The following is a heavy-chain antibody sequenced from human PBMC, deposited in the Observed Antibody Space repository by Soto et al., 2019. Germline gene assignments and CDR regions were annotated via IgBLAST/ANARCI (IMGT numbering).Heavy chain of an antibody. CDR1: GFSISSTTYY. CDR2: VYYSGNT. J-gene: IGHJ5*02. CDR3: ARKRMAATTTGTGWFAP. V-gene: IGHV4-39*01. Sequence: PSETLSLTCTVSGFSISSTTYYWGWIRQPPGKGLEWIGSVYYSGNTYNNPSLKSRVTISGDTSKNQFSLKLTSVTAADTAVYYCARKRMAATTTGTGWFAPWGQGMLVTVSS. D-gene: IGHD1-1*01.